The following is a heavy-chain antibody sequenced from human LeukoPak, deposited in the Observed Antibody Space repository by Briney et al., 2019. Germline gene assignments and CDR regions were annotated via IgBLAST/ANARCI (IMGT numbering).Heavy chain of an antibody. Sequence: SETLSLTCTVSGASISEPSYYWGWIRQPPGKGLEWIGSIYLRGNTDYNPSLKSRVTVSVDMSKNELSLKLTSVTAADTAVYYCARPGYDSSGYNYWGQGTLVTVSS. CDR3: ARPGYDSSGYNY. CDR1: GASISEPSYY. CDR2: IYLRGNT. J-gene: IGHJ4*02. D-gene: IGHD3-22*01. V-gene: IGHV4-39*01.